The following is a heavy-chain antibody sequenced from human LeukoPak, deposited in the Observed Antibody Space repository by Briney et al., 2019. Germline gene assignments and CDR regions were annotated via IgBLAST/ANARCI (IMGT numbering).Heavy chain of an antibody. Sequence: GGSLRLSCAASGFTVGTNYMSWVRQAPGKGLEWVSLIYSGSSTYYANSVKGRFTISRDNSKNTVCLQMNSLRAEDTAVYYCARVPYGNYHYYYMDVWGKGTTVTVSS. CDR3: ARVPYGNYHYYYMDV. CDR1: GFTVGTNY. D-gene: IGHD3-10*01. CDR2: IYSGSST. J-gene: IGHJ6*03. V-gene: IGHV3-53*01.